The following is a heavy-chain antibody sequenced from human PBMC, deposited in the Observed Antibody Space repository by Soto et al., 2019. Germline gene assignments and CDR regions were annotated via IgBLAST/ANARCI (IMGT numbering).Heavy chain of an antibody. J-gene: IGHJ6*02. V-gene: IGHV4-31*03. CDR3: ARDLLDGAAAGTGGMDV. D-gene: IGHD6-13*01. Sequence: KSSETLSLTCTVSGGSISSGGYYWSWIRQHPGKGLEWIGYIYYSGSTYYNPSLKSRVTISVDTSKNQFSLKLSSVTAADTAVYYCARDLLDGAAAGTGGMDVWGQGTTVTVS. CDR1: GGSISSGGYY. CDR2: IYYSGST.